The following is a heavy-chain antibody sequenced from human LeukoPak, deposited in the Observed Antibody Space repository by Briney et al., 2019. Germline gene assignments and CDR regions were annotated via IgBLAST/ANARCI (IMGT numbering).Heavy chain of an antibody. CDR1: GFSFITYG. V-gene: IGHV3-30*02. Sequence: HPGGSLRLSCAEFGFSFITYGMHWVRQAPGKGLEWVAFMSNDGSDKLYRDSVKGRFTISRDNSKNTLYLQMTRLRDDDTAVYFCAKGLSGSYYYYMDVWGKGATVTVSS. CDR2: MSNDGSDK. CDR3: AKGLSGSYYYYMDV. D-gene: IGHD1-26*01. J-gene: IGHJ6*03.